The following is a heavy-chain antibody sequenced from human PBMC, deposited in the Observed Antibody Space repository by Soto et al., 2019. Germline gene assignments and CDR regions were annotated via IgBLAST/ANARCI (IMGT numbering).Heavy chain of an antibody. CDR2: IKQDGSEK. V-gene: IGHV3-7*01. CDR1: GFTFSAYW. Sequence: EVQLVESGGDLVQPGGSLRPSCVGSGFTFSAYWMTWVRQAPGKGLEWVAVIKQDGSEKYYVDSVKGRFTISRDNAKNSLYLQMNSLRAEDTAVYFCAGGGGWVFDSWGQGTLVTVSS. CDR3: AGGGGWVFDS. J-gene: IGHJ4*02. D-gene: IGHD6-19*01.